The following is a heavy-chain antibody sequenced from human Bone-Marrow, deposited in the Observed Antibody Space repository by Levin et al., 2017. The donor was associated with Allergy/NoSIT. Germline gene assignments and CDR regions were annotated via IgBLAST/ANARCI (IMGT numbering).Heavy chain of an antibody. V-gene: IGHV3-9*01. J-gene: IGHJ6*02. CDR1: GFKFEDYA. CDR2: INWNHGSI. D-gene: IGHD3-10*01. CDR3: AFGSYGSGSYYAALDV. Sequence: PGGSLRLSCEASGFKFEDYAIHWVRQAPGKGLEWVSGINWNHGSIAYADSVQGRFTISRDNAKNSLYLQMSSLRTEDTAVYYCAFGSYGSGSYYAALDVWGQGTTVIVSS.